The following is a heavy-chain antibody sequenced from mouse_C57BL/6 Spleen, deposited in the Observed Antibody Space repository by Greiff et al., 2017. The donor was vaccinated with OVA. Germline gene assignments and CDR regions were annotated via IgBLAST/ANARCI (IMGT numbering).Heavy chain of an antibody. CDR1: GYTFTSYW. D-gene: IGHD2-3*01. V-gene: IGHV1-5*01. CDR3: TRKDDDGYYEAMDY. CDR2: IYPGNSDT. Sequence: EVQLQESGTVLARPGASVKMSCKTSGYTFTSYWMHWVKQRPGQGLEWIGAIYPGNSDTSYNQKFKGKAKLTAVTSASTAYMELSSLTNEDSAVYYCTRKDDDGYYEAMDYWGQGTSVTVSS. J-gene: IGHJ4*01.